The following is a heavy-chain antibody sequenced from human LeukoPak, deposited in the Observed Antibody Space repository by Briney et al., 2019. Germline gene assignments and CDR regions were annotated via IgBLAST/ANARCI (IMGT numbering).Heavy chain of an antibody. CDR1: GGSISSYY. D-gene: IGHD3-16*02. Sequence: SETLSLTCTVSGGSISSYYWSWIRQPPGKGLEWIGNIYYSGSTYYNPSLESRVTMSLDTSKNQFSLKLSSVTAADTAVYYCARDENGYVWGSFRAWGQGTLVTVSS. J-gene: IGHJ5*02. V-gene: IGHV4-59*12. CDR2: IYYSGST. CDR3: ARDENGYVWGSFRA.